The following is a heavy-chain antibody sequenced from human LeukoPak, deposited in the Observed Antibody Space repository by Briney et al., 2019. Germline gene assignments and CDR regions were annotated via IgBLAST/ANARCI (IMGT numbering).Heavy chain of an antibody. CDR2: INHSGST. CDR3: VRGFWSGPRYYYYMDV. D-gene: IGHD3-3*01. Sequence: SETLSLTCTVSGGSISSSSYYWGWIRQPPGKGLEWIGEINHSGSTNYNPSLKSRVTISVDTSKNQFSLKLSSVTAADTAVYYCVRGFWSGPRYYYYMDVWGKGTTVTVSS. CDR1: GGSISSSSYY. J-gene: IGHJ6*03. V-gene: IGHV4-39*07.